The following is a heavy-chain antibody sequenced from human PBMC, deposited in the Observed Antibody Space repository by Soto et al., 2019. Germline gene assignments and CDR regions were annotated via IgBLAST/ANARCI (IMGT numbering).Heavy chain of an antibody. CDR2: ISGSGGST. J-gene: IGHJ1*01. CDR3: AKILSPTHEYFQH. CDR1: GFTISSYA. V-gene: IGHV3-23*01. Sequence: GGSLRLSCAASGFTISSYAMSWVRQAPGKGLEWVSAISGSGGSTYYADSVKGRFTISRDNSKNTLYLQMNSLRAEDTAVYYCAKILSPTHEYFQHWGQGTLVTVSS.